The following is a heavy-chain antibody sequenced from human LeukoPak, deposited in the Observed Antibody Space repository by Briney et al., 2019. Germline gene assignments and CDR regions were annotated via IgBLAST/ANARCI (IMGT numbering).Heavy chain of an antibody. CDR1: GFTFSDYY. CDR3: ARDIENYAYYYGMDV. Sequence: GGSLRLSCAASGFTFSDYYMSWIRQAPGKGLEWVSYISSSGSTIYYADSVKGRFTISRDNAKNSLYLQMNILGAEDTAVYYCARDIENYAYYYGMDVWGQGTTVTVSS. J-gene: IGHJ6*02. D-gene: IGHD1-7*01. V-gene: IGHV3-11*01. CDR2: ISSSGSTI.